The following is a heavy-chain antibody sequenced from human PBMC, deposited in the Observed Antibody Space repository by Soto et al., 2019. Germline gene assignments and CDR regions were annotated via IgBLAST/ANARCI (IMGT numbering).Heavy chain of an antibody. CDR2: IYHTGNA. D-gene: IGHD3-22*01. J-gene: IGHJ5*02. Sequence: PSETLCLTCTVSGGSISSFYWAWIRQPPGEGLEWIGSIYHTGNAYYNPSLKSRVTISVDTSKNQFSLKLTSVTAADAALYYCARDFFDSSDYTTNWFDPWGQGTLVTVSS. V-gene: IGHV4-39*01. CDR3: ARDFFDSSDYTTNWFDP. CDR1: GGSISSFY.